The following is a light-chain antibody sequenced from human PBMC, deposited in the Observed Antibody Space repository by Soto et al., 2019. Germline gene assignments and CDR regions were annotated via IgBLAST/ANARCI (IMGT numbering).Light chain of an antibody. J-gene: IGKJ1*01. V-gene: IGKV3-20*01. CDR3: QQYGSSRWT. CDR2: GAS. Sequence: EIVMTQSPATLSVSPGERATLSCRASQSVSSSYLAWYQQKPGKAPRLLIDGASSRATGIPDRFSAIGSGTDFTLTISRLEPEDFAVYYCQQYGSSRWTFGQGTKVDIK. CDR1: QSVSSSY.